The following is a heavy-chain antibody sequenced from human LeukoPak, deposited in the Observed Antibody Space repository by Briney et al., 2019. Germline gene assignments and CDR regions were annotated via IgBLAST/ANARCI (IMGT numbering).Heavy chain of an antibody. D-gene: IGHD1-1*01. CDR2: INPNIRGT. Sequence: ASVTVSCKASGYTFTGYYMHGVRPAPGQGLEWMGWINPNIRGTNHAQKFQGRHTMSRDTSISPAYMELSRRRSDETAVYYCARGKGRTGFDYWGQGTLVTVSS. J-gene: IGHJ4*02. CDR3: ARGKGRTGFDY. CDR1: GYTFTGYY. V-gene: IGHV1-2*02.